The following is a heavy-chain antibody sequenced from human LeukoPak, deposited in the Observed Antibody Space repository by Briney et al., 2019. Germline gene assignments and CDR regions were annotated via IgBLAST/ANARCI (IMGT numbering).Heavy chain of an antibody. CDR1: GGSFSGYY. J-gene: IGHJ5*02. CDR3: ARPTMVRGVKRWFDP. D-gene: IGHD3-10*01. CDR2: INHRGST. Sequence: SETLSLTCAVYGGSFSGYYWSWIRQPPGKGPEWLGEINHRGSTNYNPSLKSRVTISVDTSKNQFSLKLSSVTAADTAVYYCARPTMVRGVKRWFDPWGQGTLVTVSS. V-gene: IGHV4-34*01.